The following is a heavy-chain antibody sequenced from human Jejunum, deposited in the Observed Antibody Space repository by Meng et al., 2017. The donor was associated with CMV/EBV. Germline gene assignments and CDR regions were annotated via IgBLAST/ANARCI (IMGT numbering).Heavy chain of an antibody. V-gene: IGHV2-5*01. CDR2: IYWNDDK. J-gene: IGHJ4*02. Sequence: LSTSAVGVACIRHPPGEALEWLALIYWNDDKRYISSLKSRLTVTKDTSKNQVVLTMTNMDPVDTATYYCAHNSHHPWGTYRDYYFDYWGQGTLVTVSS. CDR3: AHNSHHPWGTYRDYYFDY. CDR1: LSTSAVG. D-gene: IGHD3-16*02.